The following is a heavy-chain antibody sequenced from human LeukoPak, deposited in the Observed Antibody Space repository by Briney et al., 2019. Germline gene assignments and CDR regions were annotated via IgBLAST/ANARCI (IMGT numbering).Heavy chain of an antibody. CDR1: GGSISSYY. J-gene: IGHJ4*02. CDR2: IYYSGST. D-gene: IGHD3-10*01. Sequence: SETLSLTCTVSGGSISSYYWSWIRQPPGKGLEWIGYIYYSGSTNFNPSLKSRVTISVDTSKNRFSLKLSSVTAADTAVYYCARDVGETFFDYWGQGALVTVSS. CDR3: ARDVGETFFDY. V-gene: IGHV4-59*01.